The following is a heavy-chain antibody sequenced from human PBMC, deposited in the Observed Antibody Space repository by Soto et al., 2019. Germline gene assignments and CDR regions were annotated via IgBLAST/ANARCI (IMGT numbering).Heavy chain of an antibody. CDR2: IYYSGST. CDR3: ARGPSLGGRLSYGMEV. J-gene: IGHJ6*02. V-gene: IGHV4-59*01. CDR1: GGSISSYY. Sequence: SETLSLTCTVSGGSISSYYWSWIRQPPGKGLEWIGYIYYSGSTNYNPSLKSRVTISVDTSKNQFSLKLSSVTAADTAVYYCARGPSLGGRLSYGMEVWGEATTVTVSS. D-gene: IGHD2-15*01.